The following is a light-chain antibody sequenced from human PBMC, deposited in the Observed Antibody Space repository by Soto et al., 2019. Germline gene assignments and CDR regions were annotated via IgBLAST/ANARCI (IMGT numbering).Light chain of an antibody. J-gene: IGKJ2*01. V-gene: IGKV3-20*01. CDR2: GAS. CDR1: QSVSSSY. Sequence: EIVLKQSPGTLSLSPGERATLSCRASQSVSSSYLAWYQQRPGQAPRLLIRGASSRATGIPDRFSGSGSGTDFTLTISRLEPEDFAVYYCQQYGSSPPYTFGQGTKLEIK. CDR3: QQYGSSPPYT.